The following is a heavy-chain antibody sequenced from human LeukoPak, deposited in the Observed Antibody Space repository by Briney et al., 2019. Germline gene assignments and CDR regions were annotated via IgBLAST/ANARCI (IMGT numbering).Heavy chain of an antibody. CDR1: GYSISSGYY. V-gene: IGHV4-38-2*02. CDR3: ARELWFGGYYFDF. D-gene: IGHD3-10*01. J-gene: IGHJ4*02. CDR2: IYHSGST. Sequence: SETLSLTCAVSGYSISSGYYWGWIRQPPGKGLEWIGSIYHSGSTYYNPSLKSRVTISVDTSNNQFSLKLTSVTAADTAVYYCARELWFGGYYFDFWGQGTLVTVSS.